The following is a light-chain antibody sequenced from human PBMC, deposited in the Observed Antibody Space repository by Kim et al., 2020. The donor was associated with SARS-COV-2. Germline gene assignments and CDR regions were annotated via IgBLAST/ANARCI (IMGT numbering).Light chain of an antibody. Sequence: QRVTISCTGSSSNNGAGYDVLWYQQLPGTAPKLLIYGNSNRPSGVPDRFSGSKSGTSASLAITGLQAEDEADYYCQSYDSSLSVWVFGGGTQLTVL. CDR2: GNS. CDR1: SSNNGAGYD. J-gene: IGLJ3*02. CDR3: QSYDSSLSVWV. V-gene: IGLV1-40*01.